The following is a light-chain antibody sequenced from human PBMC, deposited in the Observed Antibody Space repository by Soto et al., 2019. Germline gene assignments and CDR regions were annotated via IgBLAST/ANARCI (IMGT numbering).Light chain of an antibody. CDR1: SSDVGGYNF. V-gene: IGLV2-14*03. CDR3: TSYTSSITYV. Sequence: SGRAQPAAGSESPGQSITFSCTGTSSDVGGYNFVSWYQHHPGKAPKLIIYDVTNRPSGISNRFSGSKSGNTASLTISGLQAEDEADYYCTSYTSSITYVFGTGTRSPS. CDR2: DVT. J-gene: IGLJ1*01.